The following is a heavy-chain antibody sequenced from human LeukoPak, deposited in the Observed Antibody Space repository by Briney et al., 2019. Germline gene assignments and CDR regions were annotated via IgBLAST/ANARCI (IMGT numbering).Heavy chain of an antibody. J-gene: IGHJ5*02. CDR1: GFTFSHYS. CDR3: AKDSGYVRWFDP. CDR2: ISSSSSYI. V-gene: IGHV3-21*01. Sequence: GWALTLSCAASGFTFSHYSMNGVRQAPGKGLEWVSSISSSSSYIYYADSVKGRFTISRDNAKNSLYLQMNSLRAEDTAVYYCAKDSGYVRWFDPWGQGTLVTVSS. D-gene: IGHD5-12*01.